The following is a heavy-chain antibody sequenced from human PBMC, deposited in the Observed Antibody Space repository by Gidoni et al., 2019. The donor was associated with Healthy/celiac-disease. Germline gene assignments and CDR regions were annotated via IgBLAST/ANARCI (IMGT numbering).Heavy chain of an antibody. J-gene: IGHJ6*03. V-gene: IGHV4-30-2*01. CDR1: GGSIRSGGYS. Sequence: QLQLQESGSGLVKPSQTLSLTCAVSGGSIRSGGYSWSWIRQPPGKGLEWIGYIYHSGSTYYNPSLKSRVTISVDRSKNQFSLKLSSVTAADTAVYYCARDSEISEEGDYYYMDVWGKGTTVTVSS. D-gene: IGHD3-16*02. CDR3: ARDSEISEEGDYYYMDV. CDR2: IYHSGST.